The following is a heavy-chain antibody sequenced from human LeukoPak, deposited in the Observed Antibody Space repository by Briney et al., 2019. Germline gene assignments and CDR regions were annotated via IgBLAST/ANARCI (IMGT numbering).Heavy chain of an antibody. CDR1: GFSFSTYS. D-gene: IGHD3-16*01. Sequence: QTGGSLRLSCAASGFSFSTYSMRWVRQAPGKGLEWVSFIQSHGSPTYYADSVKGRFTISRDNSMDTLYLQMNSLRVEDTAVYYCAKGGFGNSRPFFDHWGQGSLVTVSS. J-gene: IGHJ4*02. CDR2: IQSHGSPT. V-gene: IGHV3-30*02. CDR3: AKGGFGNSRPFFDH.